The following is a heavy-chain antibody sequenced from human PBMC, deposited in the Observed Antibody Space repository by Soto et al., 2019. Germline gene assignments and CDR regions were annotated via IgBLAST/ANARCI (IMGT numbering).Heavy chain of an antibody. V-gene: IGHV1-18*01. CDR1: GYTFTSYG. Sequence: ASVKVSCKASGYTFTSYGISWVRQAPGQGLEWMGWINTYNGNTQYADKFSGRVIVTADTSTTTSFMEVTSLTSDDTAVYYCARDREYYESSGLYFDYWGQGTLVTVSS. CDR2: INTYNGNT. D-gene: IGHD3-22*01. CDR3: ARDREYYESSGLYFDY. J-gene: IGHJ4*02.